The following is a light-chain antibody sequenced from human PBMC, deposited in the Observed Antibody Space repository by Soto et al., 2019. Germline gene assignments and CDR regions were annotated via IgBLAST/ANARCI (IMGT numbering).Light chain of an antibody. J-gene: IGKJ1*01. CDR1: QSVTSSY. CDR3: QQFGNSPWM. V-gene: IGKV3-20*01. Sequence: EIVLTQSPGTLSLSPGERATLSCRASQSVTSSYLAWYQQKPGQAPRLLIYGASSRATGIPDRFSGNGSGTDFTLTISRLEPEDFAVYYCQQFGNSPWMFGQGTKVEIK. CDR2: GAS.